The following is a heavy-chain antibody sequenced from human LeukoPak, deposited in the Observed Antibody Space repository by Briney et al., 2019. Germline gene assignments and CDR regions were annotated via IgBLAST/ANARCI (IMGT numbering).Heavy chain of an antibody. J-gene: IGHJ6*03. Sequence: GGSLRLSCAASGFIFKSYWMSWVRQAPGKGLEWVSAISGSGGSTYYADSVKGRFTISRDNAKNSLYLQMNSLRAEDTAVYYCARTLVAGPYYYYYMDVWGKGTTVTVSS. V-gene: IGHV3-23*01. CDR1: GFIFKSYW. CDR3: ARTLVAGPYYYYYMDV. CDR2: ISGSGGST. D-gene: IGHD6-19*01.